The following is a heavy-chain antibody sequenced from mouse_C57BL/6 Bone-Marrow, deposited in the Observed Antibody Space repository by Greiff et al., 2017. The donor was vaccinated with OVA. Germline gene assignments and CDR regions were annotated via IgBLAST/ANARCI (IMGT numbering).Heavy chain of an antibody. CDR2: INPGSGGT. CDR3: TRGEYGDYAMDY. CDR1: GYAFTNYL. V-gene: IGHV1-54*01. D-gene: IGHD5-2*01. Sequence: VKLQESGAELVRPGTSVKVSCKASGYAFTNYLIEWVKQRPGQGLEWIGVINPGSGGTNYNEKVKGKATLTADKSSSTAYMQLSSLTSDDSAVYFCTRGEYGDYAMDYWGQGTSVTVSS. J-gene: IGHJ4*01.